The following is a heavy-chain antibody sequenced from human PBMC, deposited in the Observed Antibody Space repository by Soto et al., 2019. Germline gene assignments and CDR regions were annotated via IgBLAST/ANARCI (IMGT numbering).Heavy chain of an antibody. D-gene: IGHD6-13*01. CDR2: ISGSGVYT. CDR3: ARRGPGTYFDY. Sequence: PGGALRLSCAASGFTFNNYAMSWVRQAPGQGLEWVSIISGSGVYTNYTDSVKGRFTISRDNSKNTLYLQMNSLRTEDTAVYYCARRGPGTYFDYWGQGALVTVSS. J-gene: IGHJ4*02. CDR1: GFTFNNYA. V-gene: IGHV3-23*01.